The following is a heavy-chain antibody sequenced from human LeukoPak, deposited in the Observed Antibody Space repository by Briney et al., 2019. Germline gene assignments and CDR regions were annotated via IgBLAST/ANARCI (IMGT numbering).Heavy chain of an antibody. V-gene: IGHV3-30*02. CDR1: GFTFSSYG. CDR3: AKGLLLWFGGAESIEAFDY. CDR2: IRYDGSNK. J-gene: IGHJ4*02. Sequence: GGSLRLSCAASGFTFSSYGMHWVRQALGKGLEWVAFIRYDGSNKYYADSVKGRFTISRDNSKNTLYLQMNSLRAEDTAVYYCAKGLLLWFGGAESIEAFDYWGQGTLVTVSS. D-gene: IGHD3-10*01.